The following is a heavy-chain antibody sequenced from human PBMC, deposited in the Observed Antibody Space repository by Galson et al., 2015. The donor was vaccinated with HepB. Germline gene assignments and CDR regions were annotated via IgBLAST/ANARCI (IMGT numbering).Heavy chain of an antibody. V-gene: IGHV3-23*01. J-gene: IGHJ4*02. CDR1: GYTFRRYG. CDR2: ISDSGGRT. D-gene: IGHD3-22*01. CDR3: AKYKYYYDSSGYGTREVGFDY. Sequence: SLRLSCAASGYTFRRYGMSWVRQAPGRGLEWVSGISDSGGRTYYADSVKGRFTISRDNSKNTLYLQMNSLRAEDTAVYYCAKYKYYYDSSGYGTREVGFDYWGRGTLVRVSS.